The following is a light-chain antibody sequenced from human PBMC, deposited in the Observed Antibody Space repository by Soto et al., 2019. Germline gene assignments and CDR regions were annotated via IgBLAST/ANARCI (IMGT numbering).Light chain of an antibody. V-gene: IGLV2-14*01. CDR3: SSYTASSTVV. CDR1: SSDVGGYNY. J-gene: IGLJ2*01. Sequence: QSALTQPASVSGSPGQPITISCTGTSSDVGGYNYVSWFQQHPGKAPKLMIYEVTNRPSGVSFRFSGSKSGNTASLTISGLQAEDEADYYFSSYTASSTVVFGGGTKLTVL. CDR2: EVT.